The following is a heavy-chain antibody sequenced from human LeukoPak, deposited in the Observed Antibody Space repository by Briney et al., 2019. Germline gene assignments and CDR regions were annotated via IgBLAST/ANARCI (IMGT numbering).Heavy chain of an antibody. V-gene: IGHV3-48*03. CDR3: AKVIRGGYGMDV. D-gene: IGHD3-10*01. Sequence: GGSLRLSCAASGFTFITYEMNWVRQAPGKGLEWVSYISSSGYTIYYTDSVKGRFTISRDNAKNSLYLQMNSLRDEDTAVYFCAKVIRGGYGMDVWGQGTTVTVSS. CDR2: ISSSGYTI. J-gene: IGHJ6*02. CDR1: GFTFITYE.